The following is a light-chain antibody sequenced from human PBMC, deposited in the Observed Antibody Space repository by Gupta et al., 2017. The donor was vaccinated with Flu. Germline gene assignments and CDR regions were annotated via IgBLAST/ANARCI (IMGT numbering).Light chain of an antibody. J-gene: IGLJ2*01. CDR3: YSTDIRGNNRGV. CDR2: EDS. V-gene: IGLV3-10*01. Sequence: SYALTQPPSVSVSPGQTARITCSGDALPKKYAYWYQQKSGQAPVLVIYEDSKRPSGIPERFSGSSSGTMATLTISGAQGEEEADYYCYSTDIRGNNRGVFGGGTKLTVL. CDR1: ALPKKY.